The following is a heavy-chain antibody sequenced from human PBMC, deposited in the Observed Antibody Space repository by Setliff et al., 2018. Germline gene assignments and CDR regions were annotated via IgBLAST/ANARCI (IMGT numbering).Heavy chain of an antibody. Sequence: SETLSLTCTVSGGSFSGYYWSWIRQPPGKGLEWIGEINHSGSTNYNPSLKSRVTISVDTSKNQFSLKLSSVTAADTAVYYCARKRFYYYYYYMDVWGKGTTVTV. CDR2: INHSGST. CDR1: GGSFSGYY. J-gene: IGHJ6*03. CDR3: ARKRFYYYYYYMDV. V-gene: IGHV4-34*01.